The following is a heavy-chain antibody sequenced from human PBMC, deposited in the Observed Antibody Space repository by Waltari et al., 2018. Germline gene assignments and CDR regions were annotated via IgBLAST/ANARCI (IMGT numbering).Heavy chain of an antibody. CDR2: IIPRFGTAP. CDR3: TRRELGGAFDP. D-gene: IGHD3-16*01. CDR1: GGTFGSYA. V-gene: IGHV1-69*12. Sequence: QVQLVQSGAEVKKPGSSVKVSCKASGGTFGSYAISWVRQAPGEGLEWMGWIIPRFGTAPNYAQKFQGRLTVTADESTATVYMDLSSLRSDDTAVYYCTRRELGGAFDPWGQGTLVTVSS. J-gene: IGHJ5*02.